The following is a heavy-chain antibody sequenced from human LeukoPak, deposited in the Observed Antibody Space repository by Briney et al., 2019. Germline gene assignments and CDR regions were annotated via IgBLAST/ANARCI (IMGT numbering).Heavy chain of an antibody. V-gene: IGHV3-30-3*01. CDR1: GFAFSSYA. CDR3: ARTYQTGVDYLDY. D-gene: IGHD2-2*01. CDR2: ISYDGSNK. Sequence: GGSLRLSCAASGFAFSSYAMHWVRQAPGKGLEGVAVISYDGSNKYYADSVKGRFTISRDNSKNTLYLQMNSLRAEDTAVYYCARTYQTGVDYLDYWGQGTLVTVSS. J-gene: IGHJ4*02.